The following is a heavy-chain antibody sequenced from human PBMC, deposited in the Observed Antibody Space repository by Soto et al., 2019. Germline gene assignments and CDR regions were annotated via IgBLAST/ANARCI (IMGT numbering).Heavy chain of an antibody. CDR1: GGSFSGYY. J-gene: IGHJ4*02. CDR2: INHSGST. D-gene: IGHD6-13*01. V-gene: IGHV4-34*01. Sequence: QVQLQQWGAGLLKPSETLSLTCAVYGGSFSGYYWSWIRQPPGKGLEWIGEINHSGSTNYNPSLKSRVTIXEDXSXTQFSLKLSSVTAADTAVYYCARAYSSSWYSRYFDYWGQGTLVTVSS. CDR3: ARAYSSSWYSRYFDY.